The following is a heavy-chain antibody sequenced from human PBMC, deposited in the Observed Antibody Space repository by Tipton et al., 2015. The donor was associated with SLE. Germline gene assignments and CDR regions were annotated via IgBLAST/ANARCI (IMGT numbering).Heavy chain of an antibody. CDR1: GGSFSGYY. V-gene: IGHV4-34*01. CDR2: INHSGST. Sequence: TLSLTCAVYGGSFSGYYWSWIRQPPGKGLEWIGEINHSGSTNYNPSLKSRVTISVDTSKNQFSLKLSSVTAADTAVYYCAPIAAAGGYYYMDVWGKGTTVTVAS. D-gene: IGHD6-13*01. J-gene: IGHJ6*03. CDR3: APIAAAGGYYYMDV.